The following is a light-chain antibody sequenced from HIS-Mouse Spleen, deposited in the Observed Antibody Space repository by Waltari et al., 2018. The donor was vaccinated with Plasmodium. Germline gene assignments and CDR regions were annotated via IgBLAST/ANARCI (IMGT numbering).Light chain of an antibody. V-gene: IGLV3-10*01. CDR3: YSTDSSGNHRV. J-gene: IGLJ3*02. Sequence: SYELTQPPSVSVSPGQTARITCSGDALPKQYAYWYQQKPGQAPVLGIYKDSERPSGIPERFSGSRSGTMATLTISGAQVEDEADYYCYSTDSSGNHRVFGGGTKLTVL. CDR1: ALPKQY. CDR2: KDS.